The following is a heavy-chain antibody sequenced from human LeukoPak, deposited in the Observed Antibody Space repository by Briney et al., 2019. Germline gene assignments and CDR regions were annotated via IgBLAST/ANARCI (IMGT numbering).Heavy chain of an antibody. D-gene: IGHD3-22*01. V-gene: IGHV3-7*01. J-gene: IGHJ4*02. CDR3: ARVSSSGYYSASFDY. Sequence: PGGSLRLSCAASGFTFSSYWMSWVRQAPGKGLEWVANIKQDGSEKYYVDSVKGRFTISRDNAKNSLYLQMNSLRAEDTAVYYCARVSSSGYYSASFDYWGQGTLVTVSS. CDR1: GFTFSSYW. CDR2: IKQDGSEK.